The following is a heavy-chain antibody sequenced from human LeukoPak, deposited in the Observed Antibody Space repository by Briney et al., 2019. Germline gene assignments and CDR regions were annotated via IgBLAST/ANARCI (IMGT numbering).Heavy chain of an antibody. V-gene: IGHV3-30-3*01. CDR1: GFTFSSYA. CDR2: ISYDGSNK. CDR3: ATITMVRGVPRTPFDY. J-gene: IGHJ4*02. D-gene: IGHD3-10*01. Sequence: PGRSLRLSCAASGFTFSSYAMHWVRQAPGKGLEWVAVISYDGSNKYYADSVKGRFTISRDNSKNTLYLQMNSLRAEDTAVYYCATITMVRGVPRTPFDYWGQGTLVTVSS.